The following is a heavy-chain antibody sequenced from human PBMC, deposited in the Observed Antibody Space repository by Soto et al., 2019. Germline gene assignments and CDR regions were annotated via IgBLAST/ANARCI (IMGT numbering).Heavy chain of an antibody. D-gene: IGHD3-16*01. CDR2: ISGSGGST. J-gene: IGHJ1*01. CDR1: GFTFSSYA. Sequence: PGGSLRLSCAASGFTFSSYAMSWVRQAPGKGLEWVSAISGSGGSTYYADSVKGRFTISRDNSKNTLYLQMNSLRAEDTAVYYCATISHIMITFRGRADYWGQGTLVTVSS. V-gene: IGHV3-23*01. CDR3: ATISHIMITFRGRADY.